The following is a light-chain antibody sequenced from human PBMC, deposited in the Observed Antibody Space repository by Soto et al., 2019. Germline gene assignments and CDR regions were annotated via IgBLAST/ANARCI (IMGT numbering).Light chain of an antibody. V-gene: IGKV3-20*01. Sequence: VVLTPSPGTLSFSPWQRSTLSFRSSQTISSGYLAWYQQRSGQTPRLLIYGSSSRASDIPDRFSGSGSGTDFTLTITRLEPEDFAVYYCQQYARSPWTFGQGTKVDNK. J-gene: IGKJ1*01. CDR2: GSS. CDR3: QQYARSPWT. CDR1: QTISSGY.